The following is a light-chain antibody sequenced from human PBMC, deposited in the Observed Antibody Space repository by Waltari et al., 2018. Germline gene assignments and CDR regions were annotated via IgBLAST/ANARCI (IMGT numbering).Light chain of an antibody. Sequence: QSALTQPRSVSGSPGQSVTISCTVPSNAGGYNSVSWYQQHPGKAPKLVIYGVSERPSGVPDRFSGSKSGKTASLTISGLQSEDEADYYCCSYEGTYTSVLFGGGTKLTVL. CDR2: GVS. CDR1: SNAGGYNS. V-gene: IGLV2-11*01. J-gene: IGLJ2*01. CDR3: CSYEGTYTSVL.